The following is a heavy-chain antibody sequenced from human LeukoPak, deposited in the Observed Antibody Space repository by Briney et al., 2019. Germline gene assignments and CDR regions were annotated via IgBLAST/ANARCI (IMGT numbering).Heavy chain of an antibody. CDR2: ISAYNGNT. CDR1: GYTCTSYG. V-gene: IGHV1-18*01. Sequence: ASVKVSCKASGYTCTSYGISWVRQATGQGLEWMGWISAYNGNTNYAQKLQGRVTMTTDTSARTAYMELRSLSSDDTAVYYCARDNYYDFWSGYLSQGYYYGMEVWGQGTTVTVSS. D-gene: IGHD3-3*01. J-gene: IGHJ6*02. CDR3: ARDNYYDFWSGYLSQGYYYGMEV.